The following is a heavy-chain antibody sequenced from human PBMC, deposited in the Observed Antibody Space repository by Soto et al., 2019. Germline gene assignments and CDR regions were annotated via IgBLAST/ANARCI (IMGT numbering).Heavy chain of an antibody. Sequence: QVQLQESGPGLVKPSETLSLTCTVSGGSISSYYWSWIRQPPGKGLEWIGYIYYSGSNNYNPSLKSRVTISVDTSKNQFSLKLSSVTAADTAVYYCARIMGFGDNWFDPWGQGTLVTVSS. CDR3: ARIMGFGDNWFDP. CDR1: GGSISSYY. CDR2: IYYSGSN. J-gene: IGHJ5*02. V-gene: IGHV4-59*01. D-gene: IGHD3-10*01.